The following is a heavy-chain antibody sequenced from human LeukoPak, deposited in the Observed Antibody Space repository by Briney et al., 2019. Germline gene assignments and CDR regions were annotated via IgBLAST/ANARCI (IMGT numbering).Heavy chain of an antibody. D-gene: IGHD1-26*01. CDR3: AKGGIVGARAIRWYFDY. V-gene: IGHV3-23*01. CDR1: GFTFSSYA. Sequence: GGSLRLSCAASGFTFSSYAMSWVRQALGKGLEWASAISGSGGSTYYADSVKGRFTISRDNSKNTLYLQMNSLRAEDTAVYYCAKGGIVGARAIRWYFDYWGQGTLVTVSS. CDR2: ISGSGGST. J-gene: IGHJ4*02.